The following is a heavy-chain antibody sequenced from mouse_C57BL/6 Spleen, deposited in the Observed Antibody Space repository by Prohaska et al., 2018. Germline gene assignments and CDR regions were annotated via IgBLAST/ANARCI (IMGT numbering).Heavy chain of an antibody. V-gene: IGHV1-53*01. J-gene: IGHJ4*01. CDR2: IKPSNGGT. CDR1: TISFTW. CDR3: ARDLLPSYAMDY. Sequence: TISFTWMHWVKQRPGQGLEWIGNIKPSNGGTNYNEKFKSKATLTVDKSSSTAYMQLSSLTSEDSAVYYGARDLLPSYAMDYWGQGTSVTVSS. D-gene: IGHD1-1*01.